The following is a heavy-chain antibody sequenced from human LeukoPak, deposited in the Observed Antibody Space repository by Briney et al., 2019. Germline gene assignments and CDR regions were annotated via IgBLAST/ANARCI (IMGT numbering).Heavy chain of an antibody. CDR1: GFTFSSYA. Sequence: GGSLRLSCAASGFTFSSYAMSWVRQAPGKGLEWVSAISGSGGSTYYADSVKGRFTISRDNSKNTLYLQMNSLRAEDTAVYYCAKGDYYDSSGFYRGDAFDIWGQGTMVTVSS. V-gene: IGHV3-23*01. CDR2: ISGSGGST. D-gene: IGHD3-22*01. CDR3: AKGDYYDSSGFYRGDAFDI. J-gene: IGHJ3*02.